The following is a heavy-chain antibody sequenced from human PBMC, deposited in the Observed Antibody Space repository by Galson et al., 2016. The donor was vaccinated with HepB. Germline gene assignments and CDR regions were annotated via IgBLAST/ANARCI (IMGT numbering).Heavy chain of an antibody. J-gene: IGHJ4*02. Sequence: SVKVSCKASGYTFTNYDINWVRQATGKGPEWMGWMNPNSGNTDYAQKFQGRITMTRDNSISTAYMELRSLRSEDTAVYYCARNPALTGYFDYWGQGSLVTVPS. CDR1: GYTFTNYD. V-gene: IGHV1-8*01. D-gene: IGHD7-27*01. CDR3: ARNPALTGYFDY. CDR2: MNPNSGNT.